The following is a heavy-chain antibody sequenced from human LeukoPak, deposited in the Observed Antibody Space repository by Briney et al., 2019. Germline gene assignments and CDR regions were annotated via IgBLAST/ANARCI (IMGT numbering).Heavy chain of an antibody. Sequence: GGSLRLSCAASGFTFSEYWMNWVRQAPGKGLEWVANIDEDGGEEDYVDSVKGRFTISRDNARNSLCLQMNRLRVGDTAVYHCVRDXXXREGXXYWGQGXXXTVS. J-gene: IGHJ4*02. CDR1: GFTFSEYW. CDR3: VRDXXXREGXXY. V-gene: IGHV3-7*01. CDR2: IDEDGGEE.